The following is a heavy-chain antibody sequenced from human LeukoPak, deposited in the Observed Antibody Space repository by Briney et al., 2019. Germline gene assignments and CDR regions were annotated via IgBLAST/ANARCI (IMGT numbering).Heavy chain of an antibody. CDR3: ARGRDGYNNGAFDI. J-gene: IGHJ3*02. D-gene: IGHD5-24*01. V-gene: IGHV3-66*01. CDR1: GFTVSSNY. CDR2: IYSGGST. Sequence: GGSLRLSCASSGFTVSSNYMSWVRQAPGKGLEWVSVIYSGGSTYYADSVKGRFTISRDNSKNTLYLQMNSLRAEDTAVYYCARGRDGYNNGAFDIWGQGTMVTVSS.